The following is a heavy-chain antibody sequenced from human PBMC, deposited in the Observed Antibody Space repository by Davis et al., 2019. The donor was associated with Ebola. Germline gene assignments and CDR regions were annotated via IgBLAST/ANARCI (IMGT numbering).Heavy chain of an antibody. D-gene: IGHD6-19*01. Sequence: AASVKVSCKASGYSFTDYYVNWVRQAPGQGLEWMGIIYPGGHFTRFAPKFQGRLTLTTDTSTSTVYMELRSLTSDDTAEYYCARGRNGGWDFDYWGQGTRVTVSS. CDR1: GYSFTDYY. CDR2: IYPGGHFT. J-gene: IGHJ4*02. V-gene: IGHV1-46*01. CDR3: ARGRNGGWDFDY.